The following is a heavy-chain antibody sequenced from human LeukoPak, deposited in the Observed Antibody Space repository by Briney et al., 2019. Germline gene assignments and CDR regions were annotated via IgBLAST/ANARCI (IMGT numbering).Heavy chain of an antibody. CDR2: INPSGGST. CDR1: GYTFTGYY. D-gene: IGHD4-23*01. Sequence: ASVKVSCKASGYTFTGYYMHWVRQAPGQGLEWMGWINPSGGSTSYAQKFQGRVTMTRDMSTSTDYMELSSLRSEDTAVYYCARDNSVEDTAWWFDPWGQGTLVTVSS. J-gene: IGHJ5*02. V-gene: IGHV1-46*01. CDR3: ARDNSVEDTAWWFDP.